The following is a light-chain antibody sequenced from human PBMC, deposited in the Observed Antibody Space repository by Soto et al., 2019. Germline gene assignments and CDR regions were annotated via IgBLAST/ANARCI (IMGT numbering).Light chain of an antibody. CDR1: QDINKY. Sequence: DIQMTQSPSSLSASVGDRITITCQASQDINKYLNWYQQKLGKAPKLLIYDASNFQRGVPSRFSGSGSGTHFSLSISSLQPEDIATYYCQQSETGPLTFGGGTKVEIK. V-gene: IGKV1-33*01. J-gene: IGKJ4*01. CDR3: QQSETGPLT. CDR2: DAS.